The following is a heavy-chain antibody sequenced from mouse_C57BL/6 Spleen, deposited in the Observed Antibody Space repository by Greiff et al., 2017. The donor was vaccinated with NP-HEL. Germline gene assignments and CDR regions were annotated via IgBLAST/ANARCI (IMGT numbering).Heavy chain of an antibody. V-gene: IGHV1-82*01. D-gene: IGHD3-2*02. CDR3: AKTAQATSFAY. Sequence: VQLQQSGPELVKPGASVKISCKASGYAFSSSWMNWVKQRPGKGLEWIGRIYPGDGDTNYNGKFKGKATLTADNSSSTAYMQLSSLTSEDSAVYFCAKTAQATSFAYWGQGTLVTVSA. CDR2: IYPGDGDT. J-gene: IGHJ3*01. CDR1: GYAFSSSW.